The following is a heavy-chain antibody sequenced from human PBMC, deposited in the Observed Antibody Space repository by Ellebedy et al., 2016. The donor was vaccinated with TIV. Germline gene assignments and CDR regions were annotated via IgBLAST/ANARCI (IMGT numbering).Heavy chain of an antibody. D-gene: IGHD2-15*01. CDR3: ATITLHCSGGSCPTRSYYYYYGMDV. CDR2: FDPEDGET. Sequence: ASVKVSXXVSGYTLTELSMHWVRQAPGKGLEWMGGFDPEDGETIYAQKFQGRVTMTEDTSTDTAYMELSSLRSEDTAVYYCATITLHCSGGSCPTRSYYYYYGMDVWGQGTTVTVSS. CDR1: GYTLTELS. J-gene: IGHJ6*02. V-gene: IGHV1-24*01.